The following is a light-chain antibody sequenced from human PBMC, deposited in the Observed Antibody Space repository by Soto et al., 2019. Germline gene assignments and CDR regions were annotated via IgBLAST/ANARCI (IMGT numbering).Light chain of an antibody. V-gene: IGKV3-20*01. J-gene: IGKJ5*01. Sequence: EKVMTQSPATLSVSPGERATLYCGASQRVSSSFLAWYQQKPGQAPRLLIYGASSRATGIPDRFSGTGSETDFTLTISRLEPEDFAVYYCQQYDNSPITFGQGTRLEI. CDR1: QRVSSSF. CDR3: QQYDNSPIT. CDR2: GAS.